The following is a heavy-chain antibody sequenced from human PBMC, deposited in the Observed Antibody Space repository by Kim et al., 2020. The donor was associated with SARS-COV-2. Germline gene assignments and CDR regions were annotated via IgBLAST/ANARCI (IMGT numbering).Heavy chain of an antibody. CDR1: GFTFSSYA. CDR2: ISSNGGST. D-gene: IGHD6-19*01. J-gene: IGHJ4*02. CDR3: LWGSGWYDQPAYFDY. V-gene: IGHV3-64D*06. Sequence: GGSLRLSCSASGFTFSSYAMHWVRQAPGKGLEYVSAISSNGGSTYYADSVKGRFTISRDNSKNTLYLQMSSLRAEDTAVYYCLWGSGWYDQPAYFDYWGQGTLVTVSS.